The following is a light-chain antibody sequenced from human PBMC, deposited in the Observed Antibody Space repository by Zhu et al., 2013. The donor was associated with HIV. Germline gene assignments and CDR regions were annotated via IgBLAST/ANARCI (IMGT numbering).Light chain of an antibody. CDR3: QQYSDYPVT. CDR2: KAS. Sequence: DIQMTQSPSTLSASVGDRVTFTCRASQTISTWLAWYQQKPGKAPKLLISKASNLEIGVPSRFSASGSGTEFTLTITGLQPDDFATYYCQQYSDYPVTFGGGTKVEIK. J-gene: IGKJ4*01. V-gene: IGKV1-5*03. CDR1: QTISTW.